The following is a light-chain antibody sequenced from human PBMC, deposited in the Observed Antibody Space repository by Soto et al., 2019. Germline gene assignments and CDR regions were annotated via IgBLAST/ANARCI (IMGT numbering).Light chain of an antibody. Sequence: DIVMTQSPDSLAVSLGERATINCKSSQNVLYNFTNKNYLAWYQQKPGQPPKLLIYWASTRESGVPDRFSGSGSGTDFTLTISGLQAEDVAVYYCQQYYTTLPTFGQGTKVEIK. J-gene: IGKJ1*01. CDR3: QQYYTTLPT. V-gene: IGKV4-1*01. CDR2: WAS. CDR1: QNVLYNFTNKNY.